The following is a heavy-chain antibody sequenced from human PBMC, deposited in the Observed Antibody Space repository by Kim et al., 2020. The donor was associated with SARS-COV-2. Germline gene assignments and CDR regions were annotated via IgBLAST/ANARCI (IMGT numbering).Heavy chain of an antibody. Sequence: ASVKVSCKASGYTFTSYAMNWVRQAPGQGLEWMGWINTNTGNPTYAQGFTGRFVFSLDTSVSTAYLQISSLKAEDTAVYYCARPDSSGLLSYYGMDVWGQGTTVTVSS. CDR2: INTNTGNP. D-gene: IGHD6-19*01. J-gene: IGHJ6*02. CDR1: GYTFTSYA. V-gene: IGHV7-4-1*02. CDR3: ARPDSSGLLSYYGMDV.